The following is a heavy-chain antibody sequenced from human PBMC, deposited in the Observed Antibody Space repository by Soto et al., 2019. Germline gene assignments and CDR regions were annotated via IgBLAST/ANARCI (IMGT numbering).Heavy chain of an antibody. CDR3: AKGSASARPYYFDY. CDR2: ISASGSDR. CDR1: GFTFRTYV. J-gene: IGHJ4*02. D-gene: IGHD6-6*01. Sequence: PGVSLRVSCATAGFTFRTYVMSWVSQATGKGLEWVSAISASGSDRYYADSVKGRFTISRDTSKNILYLQLNSLRAEDTALYYCAKGSASARPYYFDYWGQGTLVTVSS. V-gene: IGHV3-23*01.